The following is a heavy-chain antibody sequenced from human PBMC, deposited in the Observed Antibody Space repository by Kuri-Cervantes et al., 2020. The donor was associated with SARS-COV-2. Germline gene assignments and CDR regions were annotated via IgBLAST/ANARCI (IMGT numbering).Heavy chain of an antibody. V-gene: IGHV3-21*01. Sequence: GGSLRLSCEASGFTFSTCLVNWVRQAPGKALEWVSSISGSGSYIYYADSVKGRFTISKESGENSLYLHMNSLRGDDTAVYYCARVAGEGPIYYYYMDVWGKGTTVTVSS. D-gene: IGHD2-21*01. CDR1: GFTFSTCL. CDR3: ARVAGEGPIYYYYMDV. J-gene: IGHJ6*03. CDR2: ISGSGSYI.